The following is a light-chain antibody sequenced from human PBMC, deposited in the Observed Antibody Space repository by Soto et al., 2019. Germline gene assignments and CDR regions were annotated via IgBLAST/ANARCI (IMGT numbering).Light chain of an antibody. CDR2: DAS. CDR3: QQRKYWPPLT. J-gene: IGKJ5*01. Sequence: EAVLTQSPATLSLSPGETATLSCRASHDVDIYLAWYQQRPGQAPRLLIYDASNRATGIPARFSGSGSGTDFTLTIRSLEPEDVAVYYCQQRKYWPPLTFGQGTRLEIK. V-gene: IGKV3-11*01. CDR1: HDVDIY.